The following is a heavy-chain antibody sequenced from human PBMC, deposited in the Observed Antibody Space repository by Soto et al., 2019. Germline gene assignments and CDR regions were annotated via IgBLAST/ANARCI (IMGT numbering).Heavy chain of an antibody. Sequence: PGGSLILSCAAYGFTFSSYFMHWVRQAPGKGLEWVAVISYDGSNKYYADSVKGRFTISRDNSKNTLYLQMNSLRAEDTAVYYCAKVNYYGMEVWGQGTTVTVSS. V-gene: IGHV3-30*18. CDR3: AKVNYYGMEV. CDR1: GFTFSSYF. J-gene: IGHJ6*02. CDR2: ISYDGSNK.